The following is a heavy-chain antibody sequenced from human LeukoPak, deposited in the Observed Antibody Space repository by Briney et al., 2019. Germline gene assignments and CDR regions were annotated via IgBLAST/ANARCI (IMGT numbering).Heavy chain of an antibody. J-gene: IGHJ6*03. CDR1: GCSISSYY. CDR2: IYYSRST. Sequence: SETLSLTCTVSGCSISSYYWSWIRQPPGKGLEGIGNIYYSRSTNSTPSLKSRVTISVDTSKNQFSLKLSSVTAADTAVYYCARGLDSSGWFPYYYYYMDVWGKGITVTASS. D-gene: IGHD6-19*01. CDR3: ARGLDSSGWFPYYYYYMDV. V-gene: IGHV4-59*01.